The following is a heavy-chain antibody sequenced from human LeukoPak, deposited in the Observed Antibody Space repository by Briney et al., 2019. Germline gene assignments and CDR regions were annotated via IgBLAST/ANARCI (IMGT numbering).Heavy chain of an antibody. D-gene: IGHD5-24*01. J-gene: IGHJ3*02. CDR2: ISSSGSTI. Sequence: PEGSLRLSCAASGFIFSSYNMNWVRQAPGKGLEWVSYISSSGSTIYYADSVKGRFTISRDNAKNSLYPQMNSLRAEDTAVYYCARERWLHQTGDAFDIWGQGTMVTVSS. CDR3: ARERWLHQTGDAFDI. CDR1: GFIFSSYN. V-gene: IGHV3-48*04.